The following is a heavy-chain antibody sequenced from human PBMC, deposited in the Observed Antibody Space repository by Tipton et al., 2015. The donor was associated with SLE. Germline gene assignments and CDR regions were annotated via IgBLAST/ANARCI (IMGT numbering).Heavy chain of an antibody. D-gene: IGHD3-10*01. CDR3: ARFHVKSYYEFDC. J-gene: IGHJ4*02. CDR2: MYNNVRT. Sequence: TLSLTCTVSGDSIRSHYWSWIRQSPGKGLEWIGYMYNNVRTKNTLYLESRVSMSVETSKNQFTLKLTSVNAADTAVYYCARFHVKSYYEFDCWGQGTLVTVSS. CDR1: GDSIRSHY. V-gene: IGHV4-59*11.